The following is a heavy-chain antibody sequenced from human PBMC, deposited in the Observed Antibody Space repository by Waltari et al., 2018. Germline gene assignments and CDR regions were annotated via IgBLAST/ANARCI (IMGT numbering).Heavy chain of an antibody. Sequence: QVQLVQSGAEVKKPGSSVKVSCKASGSTFSSYAISWLRPAPGPGLEWMGGIIPIFGTANYAQKFQGRVTITADESTSTAYMELSSLRSEDTAVYYCARSDCSSTSCLRTYWFDPWGQGTLVTVSS. CDR1: GSTFSSYA. CDR2: IIPIFGTA. D-gene: IGHD2-2*01. CDR3: ARSDCSSTSCLRTYWFDP. J-gene: IGHJ5*02. V-gene: IGHV1-69*01.